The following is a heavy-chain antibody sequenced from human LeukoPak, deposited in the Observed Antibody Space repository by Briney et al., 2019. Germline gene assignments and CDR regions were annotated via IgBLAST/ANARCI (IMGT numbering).Heavy chain of an antibody. Sequence: GGSLRLSCATSGFSFSGYRMNWVRQAPGKGLEWMSSISGSSSYIYYTDSVKGQFTLSRDNAKNSLVLQMNSLRAEDTGVYYCARDMGEPVYGMDVWGPGTTVTVSS. V-gene: IGHV3-21*01. J-gene: IGHJ6*02. CDR3: ARDMGEPVYGMDV. D-gene: IGHD1-26*01. CDR1: GFSFSGYR. CDR2: ISGSSSYI.